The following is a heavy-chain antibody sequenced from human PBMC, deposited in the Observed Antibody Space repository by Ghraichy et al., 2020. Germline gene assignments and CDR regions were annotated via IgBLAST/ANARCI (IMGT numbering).Heavy chain of an antibody. V-gene: IGHV3-66*01. J-gene: IGHJ5*02. CDR2: IYSGGST. D-gene: IGHD6-13*01. CDR1: GFTVSSNY. CDR3: ARVGGSSWTNWFDP. Sequence: GGSLRLSCAASGFTVSSNYMSWVRQAPGKGLEWVSVIYSGGSTYYADSVKGRFTISRDNSKNTLYLQMNSLRAEDTAVYYCARVGGSSWTNWFDPWGQGTLVTVSS.